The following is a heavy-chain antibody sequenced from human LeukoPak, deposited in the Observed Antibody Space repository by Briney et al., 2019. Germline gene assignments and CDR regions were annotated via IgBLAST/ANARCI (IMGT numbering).Heavy chain of an antibody. CDR2: IYPGDSDT. CDR1: GYSFISYW. D-gene: IGHD3-22*01. J-gene: IGHJ3*02. CDR3: ARRGYYYDSSGYRLSAFDI. V-gene: IGHV5-51*01. Sequence: GESLKISCKGSGYSFISYWIGWVRQMHGKGLECMGIIYPGDSDTRYSPSFQGQVTISADKSISTAYLQWSSLKASDTAMYYCARRGYYYDSSGYRLSAFDIWGQGTMVTVSS.